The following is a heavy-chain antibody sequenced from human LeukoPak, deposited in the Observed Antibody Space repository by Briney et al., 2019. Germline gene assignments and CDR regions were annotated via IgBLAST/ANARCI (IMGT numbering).Heavy chain of an antibody. Sequence: SETLSLTCTVSGGSISSSSYYWGWIRQPPGKGLEWIGSIYYSGSTNYNPSLKSRVTISLDTSQNQFSLKLTSLTAADTAVYYCASHYGDSYFGFWGQGTLVTVSS. CDR3: ASHYGDSYFGF. J-gene: IGHJ4*02. D-gene: IGHD4-17*01. CDR2: IYYSGST. CDR1: GGSISSSSYY. V-gene: IGHV4-39*01.